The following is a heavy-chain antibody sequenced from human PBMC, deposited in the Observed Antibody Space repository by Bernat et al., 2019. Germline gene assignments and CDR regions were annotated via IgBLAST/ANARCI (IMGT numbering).Heavy chain of an antibody. V-gene: IGHV3-7*01. CDR1: GFTFSSYW. Sequence: EVQLVESGGGLVQPGGSLRLSCAASGFTFSSYWMSWVRQAPGKGLAWVANIKQDGSEKYYVDSVKGRFTISRDNAKNSLYLQMNSLRAEDTAVYYCARDVGRWSAEEDAFDIWGQGTMVTVSS. CDR3: ARDVGRWSAEEDAFDI. D-gene: IGHD3-3*01. J-gene: IGHJ3*02. CDR2: IKQDGSEK.